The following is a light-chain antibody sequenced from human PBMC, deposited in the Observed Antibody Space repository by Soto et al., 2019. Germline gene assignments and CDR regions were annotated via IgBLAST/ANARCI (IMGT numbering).Light chain of an antibody. J-gene: IGKJ5*01. Sequence: DIQMTQSPSSLSASVGDRVTITCRASQDISDYVTWYQQRPGNAPKVLLYGASSLQSGVPSRFSGSGAGTDFTLTITSLQPEDFGIYYCQQSYSNVITFGQGTRLEI. V-gene: IGKV1-39*01. CDR3: QQSYSNVIT. CDR2: GAS. CDR1: QDISDY.